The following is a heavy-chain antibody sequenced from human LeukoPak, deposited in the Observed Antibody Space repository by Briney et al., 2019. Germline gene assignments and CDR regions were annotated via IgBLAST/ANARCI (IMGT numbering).Heavy chain of an antibody. CDR3: AKGDCSSTSCYTLNWFDP. CDR1: GFTFSNYA. D-gene: IGHD2-2*02. Sequence: GGSLRLSCAASGFTFSNYAMSWVRQARGQGLEWVSSISNSGDSTFYGDSVKGRFTISRDNSKNTLYLQMNSLRAEDTAVYYCAKGDCSSTSCYTLNWFDPWGQGTLVTVSS. V-gene: IGHV3-23*01. CDR2: ISNSGDST. J-gene: IGHJ5*02.